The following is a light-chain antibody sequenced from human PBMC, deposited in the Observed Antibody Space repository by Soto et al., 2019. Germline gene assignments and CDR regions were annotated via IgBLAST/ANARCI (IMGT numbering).Light chain of an antibody. V-gene: IGLV1-44*01. CDR1: SSNLGSNT. Sequence: QSALTQPPSASGTPGQRVTISCSGSSSNLGSNTVNWHQQLPGTAPKLLIYSNNQRPSGVPDRFSGSKSGTSASLAISGLQSEDEADYYCAAWDDCLNCHHVFGTGTKVTVL. CDR2: SNN. J-gene: IGLJ1*01. CDR3: AAWDDCLNCHHV.